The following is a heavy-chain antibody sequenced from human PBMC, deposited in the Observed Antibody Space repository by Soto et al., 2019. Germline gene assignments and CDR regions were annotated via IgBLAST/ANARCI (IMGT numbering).Heavy chain of an antibody. CDR2: ISSSSSYI. CDR3: ARYDSSGYYWPYYYYGMDV. Sequence: GGSLRLSCAASGFTVSTSQMTWVRQAPGKGLEWVSSISSSSSYIYYADSVKGRFTISRDNAKNSLYLQMNSLRAEDTAVYYCARYDSSGYYWPYYYYGMDVWGQGPTVTVSS. D-gene: IGHD3-22*01. CDR1: GFTVSTSQ. J-gene: IGHJ6*02. V-gene: IGHV3-21*01.